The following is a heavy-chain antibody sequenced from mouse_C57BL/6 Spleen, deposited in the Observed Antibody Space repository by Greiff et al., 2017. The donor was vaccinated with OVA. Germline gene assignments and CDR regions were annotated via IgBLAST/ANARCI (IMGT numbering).Heavy chain of an antibody. V-gene: IGHV1-9*01. D-gene: IGHD1-1*01. CDR1: GYTFTGYW. CDR2: ILPGSGST. J-gene: IGHJ1*03. CDR3: ARRFSYYGSSYGYFDV. Sequence: QVQLKQSGAELMKPGASVKLSCKATGYTFTGYWIEWVKQRPGHGLEWIGEILPGSGSTNYNEKFKGKATFTADTSSNTAYMQLSSLTTEDSAIYYCARRFSYYGSSYGYFDVWGTGTTVTVSS.